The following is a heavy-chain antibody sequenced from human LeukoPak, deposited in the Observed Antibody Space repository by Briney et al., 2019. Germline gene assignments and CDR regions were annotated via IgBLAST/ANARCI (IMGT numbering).Heavy chain of an antibody. D-gene: IGHD3-22*01. J-gene: IGHJ6*03. V-gene: IGHV3-48*03. CDR3: ARGTDYYDSSGYYYFYYMDV. Sequence: GGSLRLSCAASGFTFSSYEMNWVRQAPGKGLEWVSYISSSGSTIYYADSVKGRFTISRDNAKNSLYLQMNSLRAEDTAVYYCARGTDYYDSSGYYYFYYMDVWGKGTTVTISS. CDR2: ISSSGSTI. CDR1: GFTFSSYE.